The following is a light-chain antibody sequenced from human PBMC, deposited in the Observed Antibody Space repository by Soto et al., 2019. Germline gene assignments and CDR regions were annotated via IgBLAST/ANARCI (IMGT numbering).Light chain of an antibody. CDR3: QQLSHCPPKYT. J-gene: IGKJ2*01. Sequence: EIVLTQSPATLSLSPGERATLSCRASQSVSSYLAWYQQKPGQAPRLLIYDASNRATGIPARFSGSGSGTYFTLTISILEPEDFAFYYCQQLSHCPPKYTFGQRTKLEIK. CDR2: DAS. CDR1: QSVSSY. V-gene: IGKV3-11*01.